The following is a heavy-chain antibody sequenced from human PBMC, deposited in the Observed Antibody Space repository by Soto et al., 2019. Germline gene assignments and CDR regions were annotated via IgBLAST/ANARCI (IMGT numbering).Heavy chain of an antibody. J-gene: IGHJ1*01. CDR1: GFSLSTGGVG. Sequence: QITLKESGPTLVKPTQTLTLTCTFSGFSLSTGGVGVGWIRQPPGKALEWLALIYWDDDKRYSPSLKSRLTITKDTSKNQVVLTMTNMDPVDTATYYCAAGMAAPSFFQHRGQGTLVTVSS. CDR2: IYWDDDK. D-gene: IGHD2-8*01. CDR3: AAGMAAPSFFQH. V-gene: IGHV2-5*02.